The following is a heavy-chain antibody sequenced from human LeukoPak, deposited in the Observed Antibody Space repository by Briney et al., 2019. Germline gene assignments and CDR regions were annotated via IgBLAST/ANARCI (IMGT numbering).Heavy chain of an antibody. CDR2: IKQDGSEK. V-gene: IGHV3-7*01. J-gene: IGHJ4*02. D-gene: IGHD3-10*01. CDR1: GFTFSSYW. CDR3: ARDFVGFGELFDY. Sequence: GGSLRLSCAASGFTFSSYWMSWVRQAPGKGLEWMANIKQDGSEKYYVDSVKGRFTISRDNAKNSLYLQMNSLRAEDTAVYYCARDFVGFGELFDYWGQGTLVTVSS.